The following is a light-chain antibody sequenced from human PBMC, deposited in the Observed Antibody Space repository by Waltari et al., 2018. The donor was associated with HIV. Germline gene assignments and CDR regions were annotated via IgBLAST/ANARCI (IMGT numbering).Light chain of an antibody. CDR2: GAS. V-gene: IGKV3-15*01. CDR3: QQYNNWPGT. J-gene: IGKJ1*01. Sequence: ELVMTQSPATLSVSPGERATLSCRASQSVKNNLAWYQQKPGQAPRILFYGASTRVTGIPARFSGSGSETEFTLTISSLQSEDFAVYYCQQYNNWPGTFGQGTKVEIE. CDR1: QSVKNN.